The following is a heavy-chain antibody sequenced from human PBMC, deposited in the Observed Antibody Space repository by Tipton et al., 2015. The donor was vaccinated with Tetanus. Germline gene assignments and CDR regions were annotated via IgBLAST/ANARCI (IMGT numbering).Heavy chain of an antibody. J-gene: IGHJ5*02. D-gene: IGHD6-6*01. V-gene: IGHV5-51*01. CDR2: IFPSGSDP. CDR1: GYDFSTYW. Sequence: QLVQSGAEVKKPGESLKISCKASGYDFSTYWIGWVRQMPGKGPEWMGMIFPSGSDPKYSPSFQGQVTMSVDKSISTAYLQLNNLKASDTATYYCARHSLRALATWFDPWGQGTLVTVSS. CDR3: ARHSLRALATWFDP.